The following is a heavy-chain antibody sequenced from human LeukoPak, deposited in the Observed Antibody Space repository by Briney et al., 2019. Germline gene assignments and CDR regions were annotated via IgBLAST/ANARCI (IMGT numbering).Heavy chain of an antibody. CDR1: GFTFSSYT. J-gene: IGHJ4*02. Sequence: GGSLRLSCAACGFTFSSYTMNWVRQAPGKGLEWVATISGSGVMTYYADSGKGRFTVSGDTSKNTIYLQMHSLTAADTAVYYCAKDRSIGSYYTFDHWGQGTLVTVSS. CDR3: AKDRSIGSYYTFDH. D-gene: IGHD1-26*01. CDR2: ISGSGVMT. V-gene: IGHV3-23*01.